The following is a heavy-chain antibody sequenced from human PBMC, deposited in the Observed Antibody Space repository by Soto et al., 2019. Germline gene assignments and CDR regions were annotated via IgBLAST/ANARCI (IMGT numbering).Heavy chain of an antibody. CDR2: ISWNSGTT. CDR3: AKDIMWGVEVDCYGMDV. Sequence: EMQLVESGGGLVQPGRSLRLSCAASGFIFDEYAMYWVRQAPGKGLEWVSGISWNSGTTGYADSVKGRFTISRDNAKNSLYLQMNSLRVEDTALYYCAKDIMWGVEVDCYGMDVWGQGTTVTVSS. J-gene: IGHJ6*02. V-gene: IGHV3-9*01. CDR1: GFIFDEYA. D-gene: IGHD3-16*01.